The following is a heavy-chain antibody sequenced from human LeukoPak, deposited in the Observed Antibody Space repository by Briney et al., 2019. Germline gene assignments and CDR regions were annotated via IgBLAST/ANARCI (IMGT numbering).Heavy chain of an antibody. CDR3: AGRGHRYSRD. J-gene: IGHJ1*01. CDR2: IYDSGIT. V-gene: IGHV4-4*09. CDR1: GDSVTSGY. Sequence: KPSETPSLTCTVSGDSVTSGYWSWIRQPPGKGLEWIGYIYDSGITDYNPSLKSRLTISVDTSNNQFSLNLSSVTAADTAVYYCAGRGHRYSRDWGQGILVTVSS. D-gene: IGHD2-15*01.